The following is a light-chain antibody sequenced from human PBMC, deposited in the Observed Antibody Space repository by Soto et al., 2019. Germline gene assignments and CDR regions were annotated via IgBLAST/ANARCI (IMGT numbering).Light chain of an antibody. CDR3: QQLSRYPLT. V-gene: IGKV1-9*01. CDR1: QALSNY. Sequence: QSPSFLSASVGDTVTITCRASQALSNYLAWYQQKPGKAPDLLIYSASTLQSGVPSRFSGSGSETEFSLTIRALQPEDFATYYCQQLSRYPLTFGGGTKVDIK. CDR2: SAS. J-gene: IGKJ4*01.